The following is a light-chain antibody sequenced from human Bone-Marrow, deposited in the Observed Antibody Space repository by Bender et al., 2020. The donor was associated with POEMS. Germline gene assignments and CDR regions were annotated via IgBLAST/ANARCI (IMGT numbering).Light chain of an antibody. CDR1: DSNFGGNN. CDR2: SNY. V-gene: IGLV1-44*01. Sequence: QSVLTQPPSASGTPGQSVIISCSGTDSNFGGNNVNWYQHLPGSAPRLVVYSNYQRPSGVPARFSGSKSANTASLTISGLRTEDEADYYCASYTSFNTFVLGTGTKVVVL. CDR3: ASYTSFNTFV. J-gene: IGLJ1*01.